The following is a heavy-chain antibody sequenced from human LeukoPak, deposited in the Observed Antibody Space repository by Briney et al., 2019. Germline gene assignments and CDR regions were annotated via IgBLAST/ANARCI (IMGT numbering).Heavy chain of an antibody. Sequence: ASVKVSCKASGYTFTSYYMHWVRQAPGQGLEWMGIINPSGGSTSYAQKFQGRVIMTRDTSTSTVYMELSSLRSEDTAVYYCARGRYGGWRTRGYYYYYYGMDVWGQGTTVTVSS. CDR3: ARGRYGGWRTRGYYYYYYGMDV. CDR1: GYTFTSYY. D-gene: IGHD6-19*01. J-gene: IGHJ6*02. V-gene: IGHV1-46*01. CDR2: INPSGGST.